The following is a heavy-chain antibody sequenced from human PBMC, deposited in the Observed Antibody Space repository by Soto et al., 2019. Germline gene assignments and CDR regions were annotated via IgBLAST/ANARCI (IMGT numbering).Heavy chain of an antibody. CDR3: TTAARYYGMDV. J-gene: IGHJ6*02. V-gene: IGHV3-15*01. CDR1: GFTFSNAW. CDR2: IKSKTDGGTT. Sequence: EVQLVESGGGLVKPGGSLRLSCAASGFTFSNAWMSWVRQAPGKGLEWVGRIKSKTDGGTTDYAAPVKGRFTISRDDSKSTLYLQMNSLKTEDTAVYYCTTAARYYGMDVWGQGTTVTVSS.